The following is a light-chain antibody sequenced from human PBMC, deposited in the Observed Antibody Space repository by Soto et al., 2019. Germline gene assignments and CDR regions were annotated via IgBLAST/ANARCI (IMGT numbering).Light chain of an antibody. J-gene: IGKJ1*01. CDR3: QQYNSYST. CDR2: DAS. V-gene: IGKV1-5*01. CDR1: QSISSW. Sequence: DIQMTQSPSTLSASVGARATITCRASQSISSWLAWYQQKPGKAPKLLIYDASSLESGVPSRFSGSGSGTEFTLTISSLQPDDFATYYCQQYNSYSTFGQGTKVDIK.